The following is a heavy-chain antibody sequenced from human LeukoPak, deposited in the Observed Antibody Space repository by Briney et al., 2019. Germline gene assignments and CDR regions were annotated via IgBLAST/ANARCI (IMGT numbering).Heavy chain of an antibody. D-gene: IGHD4-17*01. Sequence: PGGSLRLSCAASGFIFSDYYMTWIRQAPGKGLEWISYISLTTGYTNSADSVKGRFTISRDNAKNSVYLQLNSLRPDDTAVYYCARDRASGDYVFDLWGQGTLVTVSP. J-gene: IGHJ4*02. CDR3: ARDRASGDYVFDL. CDR2: ISLTTGYT. CDR1: GFIFSDYY. V-gene: IGHV3-11*06.